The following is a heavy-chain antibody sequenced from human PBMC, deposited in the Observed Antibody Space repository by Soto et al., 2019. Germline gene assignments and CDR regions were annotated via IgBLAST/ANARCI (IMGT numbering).Heavy chain of an antibody. J-gene: IGHJ4*02. CDR2: TYYRSKWYN. V-gene: IGHV6-1*01. CDR1: GDSVSSNSAA. Sequence: SQTLSLTCAISGDSVSSNSAAWNWIRQSPSRGLEWLGRTYYRSKWYNDYAVSVKSRITINPDTSKNQFSLQLNSVTPEDTAVYYCARDIEFYSSGWYYFDYWGQGTLVTVSS. CDR3: ARDIEFYSSGWYYFDY. D-gene: IGHD6-19*01.